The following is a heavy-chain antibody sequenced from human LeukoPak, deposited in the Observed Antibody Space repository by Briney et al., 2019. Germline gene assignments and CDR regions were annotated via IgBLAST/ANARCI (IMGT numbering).Heavy chain of an antibody. CDR2: ISSSGSTI. Sequence: GSLRLSCAASGFTFSSYEMNWVRQAPGKGLEWVSYISSSGSTIYYADSVKGRFTISRDNAKNSLYLEMNSLRAEDTAVYHCARDMGFWSGYYKKDYYGIDVWGQGTTVTVSS. V-gene: IGHV3-48*03. CDR1: GFTFSSYE. D-gene: IGHD3-3*01. CDR3: ARDMGFWSGYYKKDYYGIDV. J-gene: IGHJ6*01.